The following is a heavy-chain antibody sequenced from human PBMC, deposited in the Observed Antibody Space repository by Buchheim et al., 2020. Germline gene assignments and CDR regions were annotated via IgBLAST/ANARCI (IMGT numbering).Heavy chain of an antibody. V-gene: IGHV3-30*02. CDR1: GFTFSSYG. J-gene: IGHJ3*02. Sequence: QVQLVESGGGVVQPGRSLRLSCAASGFTFSSYGMHWVRQAPGKGLEWVTFIRYDGSTKYYADSVKGRFTISRDNPKNTLYLQMSSLKPEDMAVYYCAKGFLKAWNAFDIWGQGT. CDR3: AKGFLKAWNAFDI. D-gene: IGHD1-1*01. CDR2: IRYDGSTK.